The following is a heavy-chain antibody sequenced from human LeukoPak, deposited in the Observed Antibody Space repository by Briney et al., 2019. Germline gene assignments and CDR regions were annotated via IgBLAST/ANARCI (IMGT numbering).Heavy chain of an antibody. CDR2: IIPILGIA. CDR1: GGTFSSYA. D-gene: IGHD6-19*01. Sequence: SVKVSCKASGGTFSSYAISWVRQAPGQGLEWMGRIIPILGIANYAQKFLGRVTITADKSTSTAYMELSSLRSEDTAVYYCASMMYSSGTSGLDYWGQGTLVTVSS. CDR3: ASMMYSSGTSGLDY. J-gene: IGHJ4*02. V-gene: IGHV1-69*04.